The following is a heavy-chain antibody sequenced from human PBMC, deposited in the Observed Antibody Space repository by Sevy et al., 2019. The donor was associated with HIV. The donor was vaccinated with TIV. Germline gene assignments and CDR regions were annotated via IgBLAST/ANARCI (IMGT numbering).Heavy chain of an antibody. D-gene: IGHD6-13*01. J-gene: IGHJ3*02. Sequence: GGSLRLSCAASGFTFSSDAMSWVRQAPGKGLEWVSAISGSGGSTYYADSVKGRFTISRDNSKNTLYLQMNSLRAEDTAVYYCAISSWYGDAFDIWGQGTMVTVSS. V-gene: IGHV3-23*01. CDR1: GFTFSSDA. CDR2: ISGSGGST. CDR3: AISSWYGDAFDI.